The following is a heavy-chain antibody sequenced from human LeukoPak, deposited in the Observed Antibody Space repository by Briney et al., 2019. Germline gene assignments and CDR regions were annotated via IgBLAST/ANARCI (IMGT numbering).Heavy chain of an antibody. V-gene: IGHV4-31*03. CDR3: ARAHDYGGSSGY. D-gene: IGHD4-17*01. J-gene: IGHJ4*02. CDR2: IYYSGST. CDR1: GGSISSGGYY. Sequence: SETLSLTCTVSGGSISSGGYYWSWIRQHPGKGLEWIGYIYYSGSTYYNPSLKSRVTISVDTSKNQFSLKLSSLTAADTAVYYCARAHDYGGSSGYWGQGTLVTVSS.